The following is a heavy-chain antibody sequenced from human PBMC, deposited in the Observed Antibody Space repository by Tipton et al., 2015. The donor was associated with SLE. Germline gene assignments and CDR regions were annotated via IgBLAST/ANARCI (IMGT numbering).Heavy chain of an antibody. CDR3: ARGVSGYFHYCYMDV. CDR1: GGSLSGYS. Sequence: LRLSCAVYGGSLSGYSWSWIRQSPGKGLEWIGEINHGGSTNYNPSLKSRVPISLDTPKNQFSLRRTSVTAADTAVYYCARGVSGYFHYCYMDVWGRGTTVTISS. V-gene: IGHV4-34*01. D-gene: IGHD3-16*01. CDR2: INHGGST. J-gene: IGHJ6*03.